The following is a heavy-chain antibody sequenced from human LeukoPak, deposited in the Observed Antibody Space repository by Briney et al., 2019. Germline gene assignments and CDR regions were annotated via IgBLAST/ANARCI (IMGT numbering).Heavy chain of an antibody. J-gene: IGHJ4*02. D-gene: IGHD6-13*01. CDR3: ASSQQLTNYFDY. CDR2: INSDGSST. CDR1: GFTFSSYW. Sequence: GGSLRLSCAASGFTFSSYWMHWGRQAPGKGLVWVSRINSDGSSTSYADSVKGRFTISRDNAKNTLYLQMNSLRAEDTAVYYCASSQQLTNYFDYWGQGALVTVSS. V-gene: IGHV3-74*01.